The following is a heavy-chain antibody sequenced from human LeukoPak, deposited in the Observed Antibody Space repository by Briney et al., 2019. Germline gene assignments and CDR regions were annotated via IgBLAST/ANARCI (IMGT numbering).Heavy chain of an antibody. CDR2: INAGNGNT. J-gene: IGHJ5*02. CDR3: ARDPGQKRIYNWFDP. Sequence: ASVKVSCKASGYTFTRYAMHWVRQAPGQRLEWMGWINAGNGNTKYSQKFQGRVTITRDTSASTAYMELSSLRSEDTAVYYCARDPGQKRIYNWFDPWGQGTLVTVSS. CDR1: GYTFTRYA. D-gene: IGHD2/OR15-2a*01. V-gene: IGHV1-3*01.